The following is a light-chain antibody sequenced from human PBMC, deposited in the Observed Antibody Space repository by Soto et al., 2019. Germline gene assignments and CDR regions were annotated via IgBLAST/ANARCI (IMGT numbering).Light chain of an antibody. J-gene: IGKJ1*01. CDR3: QQYNSYPWT. CDR2: DAS. V-gene: IGKV1-5*01. CDR1: QSISSW. Sequence: DIQMTQSPSTLSASVGDRVTITCRASQSISSWLAWYQQKPGKAPKLLIYDASSLESRVPSRFSGSGSGTEFTLTISSLQPDDFATYYCQQYNSYPWTFGQGTQVEIK.